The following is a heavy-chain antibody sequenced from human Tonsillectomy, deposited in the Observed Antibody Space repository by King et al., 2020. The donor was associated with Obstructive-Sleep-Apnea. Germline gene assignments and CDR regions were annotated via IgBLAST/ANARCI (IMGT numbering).Heavy chain of an antibody. Sequence: VQLVESGAEVKKPGASVKVSCKASGYTFTGYYMHWVRQAPGQGLEWMGWSNPNSGGTNDAQKFQGRVTMTRDTSISTDYMGLSRLRSDDTAVYYCARDLGYCSSTSCYNWFDPWGQGTLVTVSS. CDR3: ARDLGYCSSTSCYNWFDP. CDR2: SNPNSGGT. CDR1: GYTFTGYY. D-gene: IGHD2-2*01. V-gene: IGHV1-2*02. J-gene: IGHJ5*02.